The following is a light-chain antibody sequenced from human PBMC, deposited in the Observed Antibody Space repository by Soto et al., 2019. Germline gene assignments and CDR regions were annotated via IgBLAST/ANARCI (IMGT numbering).Light chain of an antibody. CDR3: HQSSGPPYT. CDR2: DTS. CDR1: QSVSSSY. J-gene: IGKJ2*01. V-gene: IGKV3-20*01. Sequence: EIVLTQSPGTLSLSPGERVTLSCRASQSVSSSYLGWFQQRPGQAPRLLIYDTSNRATGIPDRFSGSGSGTDFTLTISRLEPEDYAVYYCHQSSGPPYTVGQGTKLEIK.